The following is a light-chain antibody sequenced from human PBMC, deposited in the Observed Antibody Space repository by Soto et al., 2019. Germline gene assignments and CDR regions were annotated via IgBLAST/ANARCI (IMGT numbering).Light chain of an antibody. V-gene: IGLV1-40*01. Sequence: QPVLTQPPSVSGAPGQRVTISCTGSSSNIGAGYDVHWYQHLPGTAPKLLIYGNSNRPSGVPDRFSGSKSGTSASLAITGLQAEDEADYYCQSYDSSLEVFGGGTKLTVL. CDR3: QSYDSSLEV. CDR2: GNS. J-gene: IGLJ2*01. CDR1: SSNIGAGYD.